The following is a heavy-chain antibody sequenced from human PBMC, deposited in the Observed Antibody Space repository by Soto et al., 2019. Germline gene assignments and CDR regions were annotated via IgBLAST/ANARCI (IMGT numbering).Heavy chain of an antibody. J-gene: IGHJ6*02. V-gene: IGHV4-61*01. CDR2: IYYSGST. CDR1: GGSVSSGSYY. Sequence: SETLSLTCTVSGGSVSSGSYYWSWIRQPPGKGLEWIGYIYYSGSTNYNPSLKSRVTISVDTSKNQFSLKLSSVTAADTAVYYCARDTRPRGYSGYDGFPDYYYYGMDVWGQGTTVTVSS. CDR3: ARDTRPRGYSGYDGFPDYYYYGMDV. D-gene: IGHD5-12*01.